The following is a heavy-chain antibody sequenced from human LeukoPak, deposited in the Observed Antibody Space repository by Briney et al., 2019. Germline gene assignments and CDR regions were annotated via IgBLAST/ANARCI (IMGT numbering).Heavy chain of an antibody. CDR3: AKDLGDTATIGY. CDR2: ISYDGSNK. CDR1: GFTFSSYG. D-gene: IGHD5-18*01. V-gene: IGHV3-30*18. J-gene: IGHJ4*02. Sequence: GGSLRLSCAASGFTFSSYGMHWVRQAPGKGLEWVAVISYDGSNKYYADSVKGRFTISRDNSKNTLYLQMNSLRAEDTAVYYCAKDLGDTATIGYWGQGTLVTVSS.